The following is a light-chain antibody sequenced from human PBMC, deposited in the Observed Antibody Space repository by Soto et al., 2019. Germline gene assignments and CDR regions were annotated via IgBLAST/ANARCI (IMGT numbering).Light chain of an antibody. J-gene: IGKJ2*01. Sequence: EIVLTQSPGTLSLSPGERASLSCRASQSVSSSYLAWYQHKPGQAPRLLIYGASGRATGIPDRFSGSGSGTDFTLTITRLEPEDFAMYYGQHYGSSRYTFGQGTKLEIK. CDR3: QHYGSSRYT. CDR1: QSVSSSY. CDR2: GAS. V-gene: IGKV3-20*01.